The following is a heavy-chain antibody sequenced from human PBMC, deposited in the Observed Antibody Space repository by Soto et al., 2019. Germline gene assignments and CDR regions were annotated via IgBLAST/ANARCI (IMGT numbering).Heavy chain of an antibody. V-gene: IGHV3-48*02. D-gene: IGHD3-22*01. CDR3: EGALLLGGSSGWGCNY. CDR1: GFIFSNYG. J-gene: IGHJ4*02. Sequence: EVQLVESGGGLVQPGGSLRLSCAASGFIFSNYGMHWVRQAPGTGLEWISYVGASATSRYYADSVKGRFTISRDNAKNSLYLHMTSLRDDDTAVYYCEGALLLGGSSGWGCNYWGQGSLVTVSS. CDR2: VGASATSR.